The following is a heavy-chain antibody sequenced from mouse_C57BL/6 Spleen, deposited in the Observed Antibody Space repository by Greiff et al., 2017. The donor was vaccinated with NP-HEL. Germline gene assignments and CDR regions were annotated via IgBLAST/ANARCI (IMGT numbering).Heavy chain of an antibody. V-gene: IGHV2-4*01. J-gene: IGHJ4*01. Sequence: VKLMESGPGLVQPSQSLSITCTVSGFSLTSYGVHWVRQPPGKGLEWLGVIWSGGSTDYNAAFISRLSISKDNAKSQVFFKMTSVQADDTAIYYCANDGYYGYAMDYWGQGTSVTVSS. CDR1: GFSLTSYG. D-gene: IGHD2-3*01. CDR3: ANDGYYGYAMDY. CDR2: IWSGGST.